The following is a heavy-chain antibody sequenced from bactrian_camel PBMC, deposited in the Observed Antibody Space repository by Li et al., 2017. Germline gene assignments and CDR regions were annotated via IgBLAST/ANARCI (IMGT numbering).Heavy chain of an antibody. Sequence: VQLVESGGGLVQPGGSLRLSCAAPGFTFSNYAMSWVRETPGKGLEWVSAINSGGGSTYYADSVKGRFTISHISQANAKNTIHLQMSSLKPEDTAVYYCAAGPLAVTADFLSASWLGERYWGQGTQVTVS. CDR1: GFTFSNYA. D-gene: IGHD5*01. J-gene: IGHJ4*01. CDR2: INSGGGST. V-gene: IGHV3S40*01. CDR3: AAGPLAVTADFLSASWLGERY.